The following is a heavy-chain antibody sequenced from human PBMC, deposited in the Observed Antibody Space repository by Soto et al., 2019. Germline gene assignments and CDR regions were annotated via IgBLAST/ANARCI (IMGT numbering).Heavy chain of an antibody. CDR3: ARGLGYCCGGSCPNWFDP. CDR2: ISAYNGNT. V-gene: IGHV1-18*01. J-gene: IGHJ5*02. Sequence: ASVKVSCKASGYTFTSYGISWVRQAPGQGLEWMGWISAYNGNTNYAQKLQGRVTMTTDTSTSTAYMELRSLRSDDTAVYYCARGLGYCCGGSCPNWFDPWGQGTLVTVSS. D-gene: IGHD2-15*01. CDR1: GYTFTSYG.